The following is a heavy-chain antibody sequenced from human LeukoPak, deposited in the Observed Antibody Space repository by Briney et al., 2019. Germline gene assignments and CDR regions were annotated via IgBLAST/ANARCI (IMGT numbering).Heavy chain of an antibody. Sequence: ASVKVSCKASGYTFTGYYMHWVRQAPGQGLEWMGWINPNSGGTNYAQKFQGWVTMTRDTSISTAYMELSRLRSDDTAVYHCARAAGVRRFGELSFWGQGTLVTVSS. CDR3: ARAAGVRRFGELSF. J-gene: IGHJ4*02. CDR1: GYTFTGYY. D-gene: IGHD3-16*02. CDR2: INPNSGGT. V-gene: IGHV1-2*04.